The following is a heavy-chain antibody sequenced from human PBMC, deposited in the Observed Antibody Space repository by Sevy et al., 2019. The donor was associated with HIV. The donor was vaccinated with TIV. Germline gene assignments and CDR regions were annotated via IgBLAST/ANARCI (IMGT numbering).Heavy chain of an antibody. CDR1: GFTFSSYA. CDR3: TLLEGYCSSTSCPFHFDY. CDR2: ISHDGSNK. J-gene: IGHJ4*02. Sequence: GGSLRLSCAASGFTFSSYAMHWVRQAPGKGLEWVAVISHDGSNKYYADSVKGRFTISRDNSKNTLYLQMNSLRAEDTAVYYCTLLEGYCSSTSCPFHFDYWGQGTLVTVSS. D-gene: IGHD2-2*01. V-gene: IGHV3-30-3*01.